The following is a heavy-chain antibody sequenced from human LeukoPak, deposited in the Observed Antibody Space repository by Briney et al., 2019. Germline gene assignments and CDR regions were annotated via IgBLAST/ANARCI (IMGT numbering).Heavy chain of an antibody. Sequence: PSETLSLTCAVYGGSFSGYYWSWIRQPPGKGLEWIGEINHSGSTHYNPSLKSRVTISVDTSKNQFSLKLSSVTAADTAVYYCARVPYCSSTSCYHYWGQGTLVTVSS. CDR2: INHSGST. CDR1: GGSFSGYY. V-gene: IGHV4-34*01. D-gene: IGHD2-2*01. J-gene: IGHJ4*02. CDR3: ARVPYCSSTSCYHY.